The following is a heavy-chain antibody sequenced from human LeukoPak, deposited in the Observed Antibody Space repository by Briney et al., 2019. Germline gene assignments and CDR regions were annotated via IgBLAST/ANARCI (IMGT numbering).Heavy chain of an antibody. CDR2: IKHSGST. CDR3: ARGHARRRITIFGVAPRTFDI. V-gene: IGHV4-34*01. CDR1: GGSISSYY. D-gene: IGHD3-3*01. Sequence: PSETLSLTCTVSGGSISSYYWSWIRQPPGKGLEWIGEIKHSGSTNYNPSLKSRVTISVDTSKNQFSLKLSSVTAADTAVYYCARGHARRRITIFGVAPRTFDIWGQGTMVTVSS. J-gene: IGHJ3*02.